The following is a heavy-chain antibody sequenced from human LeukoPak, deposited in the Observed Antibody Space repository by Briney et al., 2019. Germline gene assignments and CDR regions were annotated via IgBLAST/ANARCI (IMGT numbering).Heavy chain of an antibody. CDR1: GFTLTNNA. Sequence: GGSLRLSCAASGFTLTNNAMSWVRQAPGKGLEWVSVISGNDGSTYYAHSVKGRFTISRDNSRNTLYLKMNSLRAEDTAIYNCAKTAGGSIYGYIEYWGQGIVVTVSS. D-gene: IGHD3-16*02. CDR3: AKTAGGSIYGYIEY. V-gene: IGHV3-23*01. J-gene: IGHJ4*02. CDR2: ISGNDGST.